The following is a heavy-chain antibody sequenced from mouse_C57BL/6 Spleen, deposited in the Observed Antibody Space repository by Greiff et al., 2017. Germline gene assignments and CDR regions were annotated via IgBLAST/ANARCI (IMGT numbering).Heavy chain of an antibody. V-gene: IGHV1-55*01. CDR1: GYTFTSYW. CDR3: ARGGSNYDAMDY. J-gene: IGHJ4*01. D-gene: IGHD1-1*01. Sequence: QVQLQQPGAELVKPGASVKMSCKASGYTFTSYWITWVKQRPGQGLEWIGDIYPGSGGTNYNEKFKSKATLTVDTSSSTAYMQLSSLTSEDSAVYYCARGGSNYDAMDYWGQGTSVTVSS. CDR2: IYPGSGGT.